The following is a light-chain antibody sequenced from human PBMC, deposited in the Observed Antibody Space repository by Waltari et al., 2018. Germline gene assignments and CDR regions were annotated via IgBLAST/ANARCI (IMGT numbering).Light chain of an antibody. J-gene: IGKJ3*01. CDR3: QQSYSTPFT. Sequence: DIQMSQPSSSLSASVGDGVTITCRATQSISSYLNWYQQKPGKAPKLLIYAASSLQSGVPSRFSGSGSGTDFTLTISSLQPEDFATYYCQQSYSTPFTFGPGTKVDIK. CDR2: AAS. CDR1: QSISSY. V-gene: IGKV1-39*01.